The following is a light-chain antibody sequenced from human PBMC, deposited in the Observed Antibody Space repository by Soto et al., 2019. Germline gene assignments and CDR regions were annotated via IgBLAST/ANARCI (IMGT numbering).Light chain of an antibody. V-gene: IGLV2-14*03. Sequence: QYVLTQPASVSGSPGQSITISCTGTSSDVGGYDHVSWYQQHPGKAPKLIIYDVSIRPSGVSNRFSGSKSGNTASLAVSGLQADDEADYYCSSYTSKDTLVFGGGTNLTVL. CDR3: SSYTSKDTLV. J-gene: IGLJ3*02. CDR1: SSDVGGYDH. CDR2: DVS.